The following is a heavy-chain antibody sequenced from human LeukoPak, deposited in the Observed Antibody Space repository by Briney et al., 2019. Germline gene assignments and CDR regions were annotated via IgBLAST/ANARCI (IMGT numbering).Heavy chain of an antibody. Sequence: GESLKISCKASGYSFTNSWIGWVRQMPGKGLEWMGIIYPGDSDTKYSPSFQGQVTISADKSISIAYLQWSSLKASDTAMCYCARVNTIFGVVISFDPWGQGTQVTVSS. CDR3: ARVNTIFGVVISFDP. V-gene: IGHV5-51*01. CDR2: IYPGDSDT. D-gene: IGHD3-3*01. CDR1: GYSFTNSW. J-gene: IGHJ5*02.